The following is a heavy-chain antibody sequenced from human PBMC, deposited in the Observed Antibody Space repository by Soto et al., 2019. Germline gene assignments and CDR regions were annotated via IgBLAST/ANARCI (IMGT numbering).Heavy chain of an antibody. J-gene: IGHJ4*02. CDR3: APNRGYSGYDGDIHFDY. CDR1: GFTFSSYA. CDR2: ISGSGGST. V-gene: IGHV3-23*01. Sequence: EVQLLESGGGLVQPGGSLRLSCAASGFTFSSYAMSWVRQAPGKGLEWVSAISGSGGSTYYADSVKGRFTISRDNSKNTLYLQMNSLRAEDTAVYYCAPNRGYSGYDGDIHFDYWGQGTLVTVSS. D-gene: IGHD5-12*01.